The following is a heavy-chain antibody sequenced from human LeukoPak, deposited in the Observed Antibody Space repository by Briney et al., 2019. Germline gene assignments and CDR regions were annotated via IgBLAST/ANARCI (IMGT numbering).Heavy chain of an antibody. CDR3: AREDDWNQLFDY. J-gene: IGHJ4*02. CDR1: GGSISSYY. CDR2: IYYSGST. D-gene: IGHD1-1*01. Sequence: SETLSLTCTVSGGSISSYYWSWIRQPPGKGLEWIGYIYYSGSTNCNPSLKSRVTISVDPSKNQFSLKLSSVTAADTAVYYCAREDDWNQLFDYWGQGTLVTVSS. V-gene: IGHV4-59*01.